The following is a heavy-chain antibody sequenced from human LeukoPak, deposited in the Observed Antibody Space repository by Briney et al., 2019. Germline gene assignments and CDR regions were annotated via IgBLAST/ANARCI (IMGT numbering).Heavy chain of an antibody. CDR1: GFTFSTYW. D-gene: IGHD2-2*01. Sequence: GGSLRLSCAASGFTFSTYWMSWVRQAPGKGLEWVANMNEDGGKKYYVDSVKGRFTISRDNAMKSLFLQMNSLRVEDTAVYYCARAASIRMDVWAKGTTVTVSS. CDR3: ARAASIRMDV. CDR2: MNEDGGKK. V-gene: IGHV3-7*03. J-gene: IGHJ6*04.